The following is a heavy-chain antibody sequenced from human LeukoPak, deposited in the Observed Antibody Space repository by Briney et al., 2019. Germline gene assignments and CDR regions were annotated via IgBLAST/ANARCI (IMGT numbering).Heavy chain of an antibody. D-gene: IGHD3-10*01. CDR3: AKDQDLTMVRGIPAPHYFDY. V-gene: IGHV3-23*01. CDR2: ISGSGGST. CDR1: GFTLSSYA. Sequence: GGSLRLSCAASGFTLSSYAMSWVRQTPGKGLEWVSVISGSGGSTYYADSVKGRFTISRDNSKDTLYLQMNSLRAEDTAVYYCAKDQDLTMVRGIPAPHYFDYWGQGSLVTVSS. J-gene: IGHJ4*02.